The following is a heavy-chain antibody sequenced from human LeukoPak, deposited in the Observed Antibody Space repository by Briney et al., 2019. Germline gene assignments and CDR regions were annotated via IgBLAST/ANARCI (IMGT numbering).Heavy chain of an antibody. CDR1: GGSISGYY. J-gene: IGHJ5*02. D-gene: IGHD6-6*01. Sequence: SETLSLTCTVSGGSISGYYWSWIRQPPGKGLEWIGEINHSGSTNYNPSLKSRVTISVDTSKNQFSLKLSSVTAADTAVYYCASFRRMAARPKNWFDPWGQGTLVTVSS. V-gene: IGHV4-34*01. CDR2: INHSGST. CDR3: ASFRRMAARPKNWFDP.